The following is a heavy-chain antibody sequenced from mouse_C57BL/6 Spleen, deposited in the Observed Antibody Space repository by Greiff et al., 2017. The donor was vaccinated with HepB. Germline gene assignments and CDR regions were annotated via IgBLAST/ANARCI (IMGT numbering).Heavy chain of an antibody. CDR2: ISYDGSN. CDR1: GYSITSGYY. CDR3: ARGDYGSSFDY. J-gene: IGHJ2*01. V-gene: IGHV3-6*01. D-gene: IGHD1-1*01. Sequence: EVQLQESGPGLVKPPQSLSLTCSVTGYSITSGYYWNWIRQFPGNKLEWMGYISYDGSNNYNPSLKNRISITRDTSKNQFFLKLNSVTTEDTATYYCARGDYGSSFDYWGQGATLTVSS.